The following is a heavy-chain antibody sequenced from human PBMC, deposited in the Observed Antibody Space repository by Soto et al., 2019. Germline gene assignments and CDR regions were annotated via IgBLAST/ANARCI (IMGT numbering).Heavy chain of an antibody. CDR3: AKDPGSDKYYDFWSGYYTGSTNYYYGMDV. CDR1: GFTSSSYG. Sequence: LRLSCAASGFTSSSYGMHWVRQAPGKGLEWVAVISYDGSNKYYADSVKGRFTISRDNSKNTLYLQMNSLRAEDTAVYYCAKDPGSDKYYDFWSGYYTGSTNYYYGMDVWGQGTTVTVSS. J-gene: IGHJ6*02. CDR2: ISYDGSNK. D-gene: IGHD3-3*01. V-gene: IGHV3-30*18.